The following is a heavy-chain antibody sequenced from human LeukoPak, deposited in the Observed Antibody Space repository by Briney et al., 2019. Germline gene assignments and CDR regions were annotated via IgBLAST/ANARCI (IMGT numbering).Heavy chain of an antibody. J-gene: IGHJ4*02. V-gene: IGHV1-69*01. CDR1: GGTFSSYA. CDR2: IIPIFGTA. D-gene: IGHD3-3*01. CDR3: ARDGGRQYYFDC. Sequence: ASVKVSCKASGGTFSSYAISWVRQAPGQGLEWMGGIIPIFGTANYAQKFQGRVTITADGSTSTAYMELSSLRSEDTAVYYCARDGGRQYYFDCWGQGTLVTVSS.